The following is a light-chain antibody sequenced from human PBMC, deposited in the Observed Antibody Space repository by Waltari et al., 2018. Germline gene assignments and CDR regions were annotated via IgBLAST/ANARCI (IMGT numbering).Light chain of an antibody. CDR2: VNSVGSH. CDR1: SGKSGHV. Sequence: QLVLTQSPSASSSLGALLQIPCTLSSGKSGHVLTWRLQRPAKGPRYLMKVNSVGSHSKGDEIPDRFSGSSSGAERYLTISNLQSEGEADYFCQTGGHGTWVFGGGTTLTVL. V-gene: IGLV4-69*01. CDR3: QTGGHGTWV. J-gene: IGLJ3*02.